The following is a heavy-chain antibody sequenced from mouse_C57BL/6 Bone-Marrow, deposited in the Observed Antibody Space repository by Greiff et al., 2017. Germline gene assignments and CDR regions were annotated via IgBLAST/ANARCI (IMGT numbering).Heavy chain of an antibody. Sequence: EVKLVESGTVLARPGASVKMSCKTSGYTFTSYWMHWVKQRPGQGLEWIGAIYPGNSDTSYNQKFKGKAKLTAVTSASTAYMELSSLTNEDSAVYYCTEEDGNYGYFDVWGTGTTVTVSS. CDR3: TEEDGNYGYFDV. J-gene: IGHJ1*03. CDR1: GYTFTSYW. D-gene: IGHD2-1*01. CDR2: IYPGNSDT. V-gene: IGHV1-5*01.